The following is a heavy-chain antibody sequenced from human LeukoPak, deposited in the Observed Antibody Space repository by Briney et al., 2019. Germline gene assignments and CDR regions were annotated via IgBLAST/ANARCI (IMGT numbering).Heavy chain of an antibody. CDR2: INPSGGST. V-gene: IGHV1-46*01. CDR3: ARGRTIFGVGNYYYYGMDV. Sequence: ASVKVSCKASGYTFTSYYMHWVRQAPGQGLEWMGIINPSGGSTSHAQKFQGRVTMTRDTSTSTVCMELSSLRSEDTAVYYCARGRTIFGVGNYYYYGMDVWGQGTTVTVSS. J-gene: IGHJ6*02. CDR1: GYTFTSYY. D-gene: IGHD3-3*01.